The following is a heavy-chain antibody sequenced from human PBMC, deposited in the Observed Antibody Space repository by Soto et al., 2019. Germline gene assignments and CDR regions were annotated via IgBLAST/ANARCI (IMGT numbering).Heavy chain of an antibody. CDR1: GDTFTDYY. V-gene: IGHV1-46*01. D-gene: IGHD2-21*02. J-gene: IGHJ4*02. CDR3: ARGGHVVVVTAALDY. CDR2: VNPSGGHT. Sequence: QVQLVQSGAEVKKPGASVKVSCKASGDTFTDYYIHWVRQAPGQGLEWMGTVNPSGGHTTYAQHFPGRMPXTXDXSSXTLYREPTSLTSEDTAVYYCARGGHVVVVTAALDYWGQGTLVTVSS.